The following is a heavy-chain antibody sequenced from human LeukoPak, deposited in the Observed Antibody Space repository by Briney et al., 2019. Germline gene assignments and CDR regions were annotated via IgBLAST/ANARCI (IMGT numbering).Heavy chain of an antibody. D-gene: IGHD6-13*01. J-gene: IGHJ6*04. V-gene: IGHV1-46*01. CDR3: ARAKIAAPASPMDV. Sequence: ASVKVSCKASGYTFTSYYMHWVRQAPGQGLEWMGIINPSGGSTSYAQKFQGRVTMTTDTSTSTAYMELRSLRSDDSAVYYCARAKIAAPASPMDVWGKGTTVTVSS. CDR2: INPSGGST. CDR1: GYTFTSYY.